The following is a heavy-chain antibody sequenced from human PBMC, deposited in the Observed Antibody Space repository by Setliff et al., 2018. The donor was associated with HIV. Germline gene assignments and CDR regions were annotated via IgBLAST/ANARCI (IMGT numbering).Heavy chain of an antibody. CDR1: PFSLSNARMS. J-gene: IGHJ4*02. CDR3: ARTRPPSGLASAYFFDS. CDR2: IFSNDEE. D-gene: IGHD6-25*01. V-gene: IGHV2-26*01. Sequence: SGPTLVNPTETLTLTCTVSPFSLSNARMSVSWIRQPPGKALEWLAHIFSNDEESYNTSLTTRLTISKDTLKNQVVLTMTNMDPVDSGTYFCARTRPPSGLASAYFFDSWGQGTLVTVSS.